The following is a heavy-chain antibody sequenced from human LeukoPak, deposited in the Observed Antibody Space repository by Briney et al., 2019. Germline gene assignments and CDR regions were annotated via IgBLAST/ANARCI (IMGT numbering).Heavy chain of an antibody. D-gene: IGHD1-26*01. CDR3: ARGPVGATTPFDY. Sequence: ASVKVSCKASGYIFSDYYMHWVRQAPGQGLEWMGWINPNSGGTNYAQKFQGRVTMTRDTSISTAYMELSRLRSDDTAVYYCARGPVGATTPFDYWGQGTLVTVSS. J-gene: IGHJ4*02. CDR1: GYIFSDYY. V-gene: IGHV1-2*02. CDR2: INPNSGGT.